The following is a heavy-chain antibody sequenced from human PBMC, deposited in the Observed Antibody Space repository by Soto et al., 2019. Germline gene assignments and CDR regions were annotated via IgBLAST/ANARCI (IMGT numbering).Heavy chain of an antibody. CDR2: VGSRNSET. CDR3: ARIRITMVVVAPRAFDV. Sequence: PVGSLRLSCTATGFPFRSYSMNWVRQAPGKGLEWVSYVGSRNSETSYADSVKGRFTISRDNAKNSLYLQMDSLRDEDTAVYYCARIRITMVVVAPRAFDVWGQGTMVTVSS. D-gene: IGHD3-22*01. V-gene: IGHV3-48*02. CDR1: GFPFRSYS. J-gene: IGHJ3*01.